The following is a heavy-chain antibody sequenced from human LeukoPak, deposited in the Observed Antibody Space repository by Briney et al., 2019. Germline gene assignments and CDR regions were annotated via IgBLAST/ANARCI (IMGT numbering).Heavy chain of an antibody. Sequence: GGSLRLSCAASRFTFSNYEMHWVRQAPGEGLEWLSYISSSGNTIYYADSVKGRFTISRDNSKNSLYLQMNSLRAEDTAVYYCATCPPSSWCYFDFWGQGALVTVSS. CDR1: RFTFSNYE. CDR3: ATCPPSSWCYFDF. V-gene: IGHV3-48*03. D-gene: IGHD6-13*01. CDR2: ISSSGNTI. J-gene: IGHJ4*02.